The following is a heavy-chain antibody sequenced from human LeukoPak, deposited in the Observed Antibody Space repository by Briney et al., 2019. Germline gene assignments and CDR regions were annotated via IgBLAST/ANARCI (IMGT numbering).Heavy chain of an antibody. V-gene: IGHV3-11*04. CDR1: GFTFSDYY. CDR2: ISSSGSTI. J-gene: IGHJ6*03. D-gene: IGHD3-10*01. Sequence: PGGSLRLSCAASGFTFSDYYMSWIRQAPGKGLEWVSYISSSGSTIYYADSVKGRFTISRDNAKNPLYLQMNSLRAEDTAVYYCARRHFRVRGVISYYYMDVWGKGTTVTISS. CDR3: ARRHFRVRGVISYYYMDV.